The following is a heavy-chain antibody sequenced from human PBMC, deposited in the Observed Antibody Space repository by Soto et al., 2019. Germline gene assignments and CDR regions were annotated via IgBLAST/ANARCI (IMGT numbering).Heavy chain of an antibody. J-gene: IGHJ4*02. V-gene: IGHV4-31*03. CDR2: IYYSGST. Sequence: SETLSLTCTVSGGSISSGGYYWSWIRQHPGKGLEWIGYIYYSGSTYYNPSLKSRVTISVDTSKNQFSLKLSSVTAADTAVYFCGRAGGLWVAKNWPFDYCGQGILVTVSS. CDR3: GRAGGLWVAKNWPFDY. CDR1: GGSISSGGYY. D-gene: IGHD5-12*01.